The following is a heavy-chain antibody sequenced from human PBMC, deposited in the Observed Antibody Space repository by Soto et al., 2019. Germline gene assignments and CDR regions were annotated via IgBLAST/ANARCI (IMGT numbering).Heavy chain of an antibody. CDR1: GFTFDDYA. V-gene: IGHV3-9*01. CDR2: ISWNSGSI. Sequence: EVQLVESGGGLVQPGRSLRLSCAASGFTFDDYAMHWVRQAPGKGLEWVSGISWNSGSIGYADSVKGRFTISRDNAKNYLYLQMNSLRAEDTALYYCAKGISGTPYNWFDPWGQGTLLTVSS. CDR3: AKGISGTPYNWFDP. J-gene: IGHJ5*02. D-gene: IGHD2-15*01.